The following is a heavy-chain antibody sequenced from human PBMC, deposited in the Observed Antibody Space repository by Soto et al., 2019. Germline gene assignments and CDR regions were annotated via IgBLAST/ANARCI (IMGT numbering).Heavy chain of an antibody. D-gene: IGHD3-10*01. CDR3: ARAIRGTTSPGFEI. Sequence: QVQLVQSGAEVKEPGASVKVSCTASAYTFTNYYIHWVRQAPGQGLEWMALISPSGDPTSYAQRFQGRVTVTRDTSTSTIYRELNSLTSEDSAVYYCARAIRGTTSPGFEIWGQGTMVTVS. CDR2: ISPSGDPT. CDR1: AYTFTNYY. V-gene: IGHV1-46*01. J-gene: IGHJ3*02.